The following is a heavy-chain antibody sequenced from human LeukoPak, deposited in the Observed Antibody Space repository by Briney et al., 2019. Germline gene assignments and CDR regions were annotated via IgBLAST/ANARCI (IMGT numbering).Heavy chain of an antibody. CDR2: ISYDGSNK. Sequence: GGSLRLSCAASGFTFSTYAMRWVRQAPGKGLEWVAVISYDGSNKYHADSVKGRFTISRDNSKNTLYLQMNSLRAEDTAVYYCARDSYGMDVWGQGTTVTVSS. CDR3: ARDSYGMDV. V-gene: IGHV3-30*04. CDR1: GFTFSTYA. J-gene: IGHJ6*02.